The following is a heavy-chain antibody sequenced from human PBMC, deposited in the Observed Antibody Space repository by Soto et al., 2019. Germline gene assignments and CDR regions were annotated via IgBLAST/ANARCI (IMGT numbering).Heavy chain of an antibody. V-gene: IGHV4-59*01. Sequence: SETLSLTCTVSGGSISSYYWSWIRQPPGKGLEWIGYIYYSGSTNYNPSLKSRVTISVDTSKNQFSLKLSSVTAADTAVYYCAAGGITMVRGGGYLSYYYYGMDIWGQGTTVTVYS. CDR2: IYYSGST. D-gene: IGHD3-10*01. CDR1: GGSISSYY. CDR3: AAGGITMVRGGGYLSYYYYGMDI. J-gene: IGHJ6*02.